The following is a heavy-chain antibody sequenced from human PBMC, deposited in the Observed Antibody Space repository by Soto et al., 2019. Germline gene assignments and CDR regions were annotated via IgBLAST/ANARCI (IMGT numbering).Heavy chain of an antibody. D-gene: IGHD3-3*01. CDR3: ARGQRFSDWFDP. J-gene: IGHJ5*02. Sequence: PSETLSLTCTVTGGTISGYYWTWIRQSAGGGLEWIGRIYSSGSTNYNPFLKSRVTISLDTSMNHFSLRLSSVTAADTAVYYCARGQRFSDWFDPLGPGNLGHRLL. CDR1: GGTISGYY. V-gene: IGHV4-4*07. CDR2: IYSSGST.